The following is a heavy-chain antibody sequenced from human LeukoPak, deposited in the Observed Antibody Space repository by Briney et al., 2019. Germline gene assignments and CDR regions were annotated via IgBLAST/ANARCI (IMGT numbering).Heavy chain of an antibody. CDR1: GFTFSNYD. D-gene: IGHD3-3*01. Sequence: PGGSLRLSCAASGFTFSNYDMHWVRQAPGKGLEWVAVILYDGSNKYYADSVKGRFTISRDNSKSTLYLQMNSLRAEDTAVYYCARGSRRLLRFLGQSKWFDPWGQGTLVTVSS. V-gene: IGHV3-30*04. J-gene: IGHJ5*02. CDR2: ILYDGSNK. CDR3: ARGSRRLLRFLGQSKWFDP.